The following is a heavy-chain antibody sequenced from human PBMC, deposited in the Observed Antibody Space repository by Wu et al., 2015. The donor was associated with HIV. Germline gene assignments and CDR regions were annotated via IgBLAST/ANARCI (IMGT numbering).Heavy chain of an antibody. D-gene: IGHD1/OR15-1a*01. J-gene: IGHJ4*02. CDR1: RDTFKRFA. V-gene: IGHV1-2*02. Sequence: QVQLVQSGAEIKKPGSSVKVSCKASRDTFKRFAITWVRQAPGQGLEWMGWINPNSGGTNYAQKFQGRVTMTRDTSISTAYMELSRLRSDDTAVYYCARVGGTDFDYWGQGTLVTVSS. CDR3: ARVGGTDFDY. CDR2: INPNSGGT.